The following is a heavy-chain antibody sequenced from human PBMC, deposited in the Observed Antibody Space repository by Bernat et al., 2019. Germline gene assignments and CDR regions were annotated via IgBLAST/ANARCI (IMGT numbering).Heavy chain of an antibody. CDR2: IWYDGSNK. D-gene: IGHD5-12*01. V-gene: IGHV3-33*01. CDR1: GFTFSSYG. Sequence: QVQLVESGGGVVQPGRSLRLSCAASGFTFSSYGMHWVRQAPGKGLEWVAVIWYDGSNKYYADSVEGRFTISRDNSKNTLYLQMNSLRAEDTAVYYCARDIDSGYDSSPFDYWGQGTLVTVSS. CDR3: ARDIDSGYDSSPFDY. J-gene: IGHJ4*02.